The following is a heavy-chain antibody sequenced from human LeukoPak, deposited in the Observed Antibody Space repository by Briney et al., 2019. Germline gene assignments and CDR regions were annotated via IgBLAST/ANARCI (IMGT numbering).Heavy chain of an antibody. D-gene: IGHD1-26*01. CDR3: ARDVVVVGATVRYAFDI. Sequence: GSLRLSCAASGFTFSSYSMNWVRQPPGKGLEWIGYIYYSGSTNYNPSLKSRVTISVDTSKNQFSLKLSSVTAADTAVYYCARDVVVVGATVRYAFDIWGQGTMVTVSS. J-gene: IGHJ3*02. V-gene: IGHV4-59*01. CDR2: IYYSGST. CDR1: GFTFSSYS.